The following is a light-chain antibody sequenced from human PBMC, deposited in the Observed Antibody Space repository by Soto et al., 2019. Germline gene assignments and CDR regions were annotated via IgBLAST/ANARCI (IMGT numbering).Light chain of an antibody. Sequence: IQLTQSPSSLSASVGDRVTITCRASQGISSYLAWYQQKPGKAPKLLIYAASTLQSGVPSRFSGSGSGTDFTLPISSLQPEDFATYYCQQLNSYPRFTFGPGTKVDIK. V-gene: IGKV1-9*01. CDR3: QQLNSYPRFT. CDR2: AAS. J-gene: IGKJ3*01. CDR1: QGISSY.